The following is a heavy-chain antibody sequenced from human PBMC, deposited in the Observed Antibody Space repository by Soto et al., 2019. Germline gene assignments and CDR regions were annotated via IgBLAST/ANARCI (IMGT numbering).Heavy chain of an antibody. D-gene: IGHD5-12*01. Sequence: PSETVSLTCTVSGGSVSSGDYFWSWIRQPPGKGLEWIGYIYDSGSSYYNPSLKSRVTMSVDTSKNQFSLKLSSVTAADSAMYYCAREKGYISGPKNFDSWGQGTLVTVSS. CDR1: GGSVSSGDYF. CDR2: IYDSGSS. CDR3: AREKGYISGPKNFDS. V-gene: IGHV4-30-4*01. J-gene: IGHJ4*02.